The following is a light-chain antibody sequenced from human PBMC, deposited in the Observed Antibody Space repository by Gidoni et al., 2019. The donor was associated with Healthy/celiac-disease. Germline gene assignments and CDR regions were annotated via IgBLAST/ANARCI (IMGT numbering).Light chain of an antibody. CDR2: GAS. J-gene: IGKJ4*01. CDR3: QQDNNWPLT. V-gene: IGKV3-15*01. Sequence: PASLAGSPGERATLACRASQRVSSNLAWYQQKPGQAPRLLIYGASSRATGIPSRFSGSGSGTEFTLTISSLQSEDFAVYYCQQDNNWPLTFGGGTKVEIK. CDR1: QRVSSN.